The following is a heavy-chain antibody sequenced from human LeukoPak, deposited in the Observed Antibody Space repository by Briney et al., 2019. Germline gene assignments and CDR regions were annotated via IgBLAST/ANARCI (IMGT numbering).Heavy chain of an antibody. D-gene: IGHD2-2*01. V-gene: IGHV4-59*07. Sequence: SDTLSLTCTVSGGSISSYYWRWVRQPPGKGLEWIGYMYYSGSANYNPSLKSRVTISVDTSKNQFSLKLSSVTATDTAVYYCARRYCSSTSCPFDYWGQGTLVTVSS. CDR3: ARRYCSSTSCPFDY. J-gene: IGHJ4*02. CDR1: GGSISSYY. CDR2: MYYSGSA.